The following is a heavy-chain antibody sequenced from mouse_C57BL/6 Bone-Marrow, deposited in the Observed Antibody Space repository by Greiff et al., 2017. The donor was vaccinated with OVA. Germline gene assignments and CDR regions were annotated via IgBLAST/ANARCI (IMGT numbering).Heavy chain of an antibody. V-gene: IGHV5-4*03. D-gene: IGHD6-5*01. CDR2: ISDGGSYT. J-gene: IGHJ2*01. Sequence: DVKLQESGGGLVKPGGSLKLSCAASGFTFSSYAMSWVRQTPEKRLEWVATISDGGSYTYYPDNVKGRFTISRDNAKNNLYLQMSHLKSEDTAMYYCARVGDSYVDYWGQGTTLTVSS. CDR3: ARVGDSYVDY. CDR1: GFTFSSYA.